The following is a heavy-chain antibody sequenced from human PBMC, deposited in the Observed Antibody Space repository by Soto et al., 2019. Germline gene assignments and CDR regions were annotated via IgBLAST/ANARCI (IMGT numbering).Heavy chain of an antibody. J-gene: IGHJ4*02. CDR3: ARDGAYYYDSSGYPYFDY. Sequence: ASVMVSCKASGYTFTSYAMHWVRQAPGQRLEWMGWINAGNGNTKYSQKFQGRVTITRDTSASTAYMELSSLRSEDTAVYYCARDGAYYYDSSGYPYFDYWGQGTLVTVSS. CDR1: GYTFTSYA. CDR2: INAGNGNT. D-gene: IGHD3-22*01. V-gene: IGHV1-3*01.